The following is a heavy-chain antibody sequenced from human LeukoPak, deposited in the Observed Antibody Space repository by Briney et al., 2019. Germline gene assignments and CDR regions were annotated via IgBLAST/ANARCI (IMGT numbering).Heavy chain of an antibody. V-gene: IGHV5-51*01. CDR2: IYPGDSDT. CDR1: GYSFTSCW. Sequence: GRSLRLSCKGSGYSFTSCWIGWVRQMPGKGLEWMGIIYPGDSDTRYSPSFQGQVTISADKSISTAYLQWSSLKASDTAMYYCASKDYYGMDVWGQGTTVTVSS. CDR3: ASKDYYGMDV. J-gene: IGHJ6*02.